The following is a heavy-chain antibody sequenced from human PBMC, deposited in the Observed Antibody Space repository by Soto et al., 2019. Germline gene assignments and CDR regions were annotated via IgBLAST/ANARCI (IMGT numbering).Heavy chain of an antibody. V-gene: IGHV4-34*01. Sequence: SETLSLTCAVYGGSFSGYYWSWIRQPPGKGLEWIGEINHSGSTNYNPSLKSRVTISVDTSKNQFSLKLSSVTAADTAVYYCASYSSGWYGFIDYWGQGTLVTVSS. CDR2: INHSGST. CDR1: GGSFSGYY. D-gene: IGHD6-19*01. J-gene: IGHJ4*02. CDR3: ASYSSGWYGFIDY.